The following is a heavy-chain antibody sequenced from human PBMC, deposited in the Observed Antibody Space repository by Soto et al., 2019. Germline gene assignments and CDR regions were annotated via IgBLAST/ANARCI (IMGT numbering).Heavy chain of an antibody. CDR3: ARQGGYSSGWYGGYYFDY. J-gene: IGHJ4*02. D-gene: IGHD6-19*01. Sequence: PSETLSLTCTVSGGSISSYYWSWIRQPPGKGLEWIGYIYYSGSTNYNPSLKSRVTISVDTSKNQFSLKLSSVTAADTAVYYCARQGGYSSGWYGGYYFDYWGQGTLVTVSS. CDR1: GGSISSYY. V-gene: IGHV4-59*01. CDR2: IYYSGST.